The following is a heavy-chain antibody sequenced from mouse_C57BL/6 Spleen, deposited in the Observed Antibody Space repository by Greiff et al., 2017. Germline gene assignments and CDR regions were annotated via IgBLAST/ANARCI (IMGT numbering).Heavy chain of an antibody. V-gene: IGHV1-26*01. CDR1: GYTFTDYY. CDR2: INPNNGGT. D-gene: IGHD1-1*01. J-gene: IGHJ2*01. CDR3: ARSPVVAHFDY. Sequence: EVKLQQSGPELVKPGASVKISCKASGYTFTDYYMNWVKQSHGKSLEWIGDINPNNGGTSYNQKFKGKATLTVDKSSSTAYMELRSLTSEDSAVYYCARSPVVAHFDYWGQGTTLTVSS.